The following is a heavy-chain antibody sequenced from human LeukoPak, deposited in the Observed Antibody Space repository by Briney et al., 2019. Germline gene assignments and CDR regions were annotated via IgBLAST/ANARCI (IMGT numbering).Heavy chain of an antibody. V-gene: IGHV4-38-2*02. D-gene: IGHD6-13*01. J-gene: IGHJ4*02. Sequence: SETLSLTCTVSGYSIGSGYYWGWIRQPPGKGLEWIGSVYHSGSTYFNPSLKSRVTISVDTSNNQFSLNLNSVTAADTAVYYCARDPFYGSNRYEDYWGQGTLVTVSS. CDR1: GYSIGSGYY. CDR3: ARDPFYGSNRYEDY. CDR2: VYHSGST.